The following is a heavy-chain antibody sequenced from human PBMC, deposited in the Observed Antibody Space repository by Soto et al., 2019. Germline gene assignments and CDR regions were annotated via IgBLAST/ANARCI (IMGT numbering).Heavy chain of an antibody. CDR2: VGIDGSST. J-gene: IGHJ6*02. Sequence: EVQLVESGGGLAQPSGSLRLSCAASGFTITAYWMHWVRQAPGKGLVWVSRVGIDGSSTTYADSVKGRFTISRDNAKNTVYLQMNSLRDEDTAVYYCTRGAFEHAMDVWGQGTTVTVSS. CDR1: GFTITAYW. D-gene: IGHD3-3*02. CDR3: TRGAFEHAMDV. V-gene: IGHV3-74*03.